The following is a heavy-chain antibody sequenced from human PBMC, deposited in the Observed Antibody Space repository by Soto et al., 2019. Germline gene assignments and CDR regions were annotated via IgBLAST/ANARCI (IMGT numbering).Heavy chain of an antibody. V-gene: IGHV4-59*08. Sequence: QVQLQESGPGLVKPSETLSLTCSVPGGSIRSHNWSWIRQPPGKGLEWIGCMYYSAMTEYNPSLKSRVTISADTSNNKVSLRLTSVTAADTAVYYCARHLFDAWTGYPYYYCMDVWGKGTAFTVSS. CDR3: ARHLFDAWTGYPYYYCMDV. CDR1: GGSIRSHN. J-gene: IGHJ6*03. CDR2: MYYSAMT. D-gene: IGHD3-3*01.